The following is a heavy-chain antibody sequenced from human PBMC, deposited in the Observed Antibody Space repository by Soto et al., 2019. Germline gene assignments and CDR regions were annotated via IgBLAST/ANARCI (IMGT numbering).Heavy chain of an antibody. CDR1: GFTFSSYA. CDR2: ISYDGSNK. D-gene: IGHD5-18*01. Sequence: QVQLVESGGGVVQPGRSLRLSCAASGFTFSSYAMHWVRQAPGKGLEWVAVISYDGSNKYYADSVKGRFTISRDNSKNTLYLQMNSLRAEDTAVYYCARVPPPKNTVMVTGGPGGGQGTLVTVSS. V-gene: IGHV3-30-3*01. J-gene: IGHJ4*02. CDR3: ARVPPPKNTVMVTGGPG.